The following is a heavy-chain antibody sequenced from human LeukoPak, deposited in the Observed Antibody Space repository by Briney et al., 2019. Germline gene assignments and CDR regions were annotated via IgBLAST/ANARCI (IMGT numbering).Heavy chain of an antibody. D-gene: IGHD5-24*01. CDR1: GFIFNSYR. V-gene: IGHV3-23*01. Sequence: PGGSLRLSCAASGFIFNSYRMTWVRQAPGMGLEWASTISDNGDTTYYADSVKGRFSISRDNPKNTLYLLMNGLTAADTAVYYCAKGRHGYIAAWGQGTLVAVSS. CDR2: ISDNGDTT. J-gene: IGHJ4*02. CDR3: AKGRHGYIAA.